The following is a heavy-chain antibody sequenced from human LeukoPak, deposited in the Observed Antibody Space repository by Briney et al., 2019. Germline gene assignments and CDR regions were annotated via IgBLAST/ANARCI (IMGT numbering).Heavy chain of an antibody. CDR3: AKDLSSRPAAMSGNWFDP. J-gene: IGHJ5*02. CDR1: GFTFSSYG. Sequence: GRSLRLSCAASGFTFSSYGMHWVRQAPGKGLEWVAVISYDGSNKYYADSVKGRFTISRDNSKNTLYLQMNSLRAEDTAVYYCAKDLSSRPAAMSGNWFDPWGQGTLVTVSS. D-gene: IGHD2-2*01. V-gene: IGHV3-30*18. CDR2: ISYDGSNK.